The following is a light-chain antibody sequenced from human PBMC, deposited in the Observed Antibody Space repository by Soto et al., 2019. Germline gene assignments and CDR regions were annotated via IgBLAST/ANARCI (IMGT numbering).Light chain of an antibody. V-gene: IGLV2-23*01. Sequence: QSALTQPASVSGSPGQSITISCTGTSSDAGNYNFVSWHQHHPGKAPKVIIYEDSTRPSGVSNRISGSKSGNTASLTSAGQHAEDQADYYCCSYAGSSTSWVFGGGTKLTVL. J-gene: IGLJ3*02. CDR3: CSYAGSSTSWV. CDR1: SSDAGNYNF. CDR2: EDS.